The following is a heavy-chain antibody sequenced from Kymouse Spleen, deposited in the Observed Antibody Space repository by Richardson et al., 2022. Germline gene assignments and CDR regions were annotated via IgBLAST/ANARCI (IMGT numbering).Heavy chain of an antibody. J-gene: IGHJ4*02. V-gene: IGHV3-33*01. CDR1: GFTFSSYG. CDR3: AAGITGTFYFDY. CDR2: IWYDGSNK. Sequence: QVQLVESGGGVVQPGRSLRLSCAASGFTFSSYGMHWVRQAPGKGLEWVAVIWYDGSNKYYADSVKGRFTISRDNSKNTLYLQMNSLRAEDTAVYYCAAGITGTFYFDYWGQGTLVTVSS. D-gene: IGHD1-20*01,IGHD1-7*01.